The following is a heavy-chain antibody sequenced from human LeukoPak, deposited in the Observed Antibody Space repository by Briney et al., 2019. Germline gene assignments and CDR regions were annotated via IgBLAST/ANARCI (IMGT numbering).Heavy chain of an antibody. D-gene: IGHD2-21*01. CDR2: IRYDGSNK. J-gene: IGHJ6*03. Sequence: GGSVRLSCAASGFTFSSYGMHWVRQAPGKGREWVAFIRYDGSNKYYADSVKGRFTISRDNSKNTLYLQMNSLRAEDTAVYYCAKDGVVVVIGYYYYMDVWGKGTTVTVSS. CDR3: AKDGVVVVIGYYYYMDV. CDR1: GFTFSSYG. V-gene: IGHV3-30*02.